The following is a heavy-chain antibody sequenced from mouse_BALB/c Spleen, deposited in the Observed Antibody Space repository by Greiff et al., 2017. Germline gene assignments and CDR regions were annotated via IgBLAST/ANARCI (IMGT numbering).Heavy chain of an antibody. V-gene: IGHV3-2*02. CDR3: ARKGYGNYPAWLAY. Sequence: EVQLVESGPGLVKPSQSLSLTCTVTGYSITSDYAWNWIRQFPGNKLEWRGYLSYSGSTSYNPSLKSRISITLATSKNQFFLQLNSVTTEDAATYYCARKGYGNYPAWLAYWGQGTLVTVSA. CDR1: GYSITSDYA. D-gene: IGHD2-1*01. J-gene: IGHJ3*01. CDR2: LSYSGST.